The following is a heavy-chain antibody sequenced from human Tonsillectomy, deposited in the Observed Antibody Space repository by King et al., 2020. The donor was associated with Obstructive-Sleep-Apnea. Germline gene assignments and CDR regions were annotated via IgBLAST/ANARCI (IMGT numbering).Heavy chain of an antibody. J-gene: IGHJ4*02. CDR1: GDSVSSNSAA. V-gene: IGHV6-1*01. CDR2: TYYRAKWDN. CDR3: AREQEDGSGSYQSY. D-gene: IGHD3-10*01. Sequence: VQLQQSGPGLVKPSQTLSLTCAISGDSVSSNSAAWNWIRQSPSRGLEWLGRTYYRAKWDNDYAVYVKSRITINPDTSKTQFSLQLNSVTPEDTAVYYCAREQEDGSGSYQSYWGQGTLVTVSS.